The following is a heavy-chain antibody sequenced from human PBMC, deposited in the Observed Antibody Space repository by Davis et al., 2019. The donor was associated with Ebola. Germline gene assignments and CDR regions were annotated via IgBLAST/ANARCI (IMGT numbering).Heavy chain of an antibody. CDR3: ARRVGVSMDTRHDY. CDR2: MNPNSGIT. V-gene: IGHV1-8*02. J-gene: IGHJ4*02. D-gene: IGHD5-18*01. Sequence: ASVKVSCKASGYTFTSYGINWVRQATGQGLEWMGWMNPNSGITGYAQKFQGRVTMTRNTSISTAYMELSSLRSEDTAVYYCARRVGVSMDTRHDYWGQGTLVTVSS. CDR1: GYTFTSYG.